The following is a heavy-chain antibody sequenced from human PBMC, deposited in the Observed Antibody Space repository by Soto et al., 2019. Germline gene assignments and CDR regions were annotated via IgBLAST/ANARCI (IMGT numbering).Heavy chain of an antibody. CDR3: AREYSSGWLYGMDV. V-gene: IGHV3-30-3*01. Sequence: GSLRLSCAASGFTFSDYLLHWVRQAPGKGLEWVAVISSDGSSKYYADSVKGRFTISRDNSRNTLYLQMNSLRAEATAVYYCAREYSSGWLYGMDVWGQGTTVTVSS. D-gene: IGHD6-19*01. CDR1: GFTFSDYL. J-gene: IGHJ6*02. CDR2: ISSDGSSK.